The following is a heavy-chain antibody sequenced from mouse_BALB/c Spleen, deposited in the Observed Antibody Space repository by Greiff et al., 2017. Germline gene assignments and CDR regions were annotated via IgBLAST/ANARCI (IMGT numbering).Heavy chain of an antibody. CDR1: GFNIKDPY. D-gene: IGHD2-4*01. CDR2: IDPANGNT. V-gene: IGHV14-3*02. CDR3: ALSTMITTFAY. J-gene: IGHJ3*01. Sequence: EVQLQQSGAELVKPGASVKLSCTASGFNIKDPYMHWVKQRPEQGLEWIGRIDPANGNTKYDPKFQGKATITADTSSNTAYLQLSSLTSEDTAVYYCALSTMITTFAYWGQGTLVTVSA.